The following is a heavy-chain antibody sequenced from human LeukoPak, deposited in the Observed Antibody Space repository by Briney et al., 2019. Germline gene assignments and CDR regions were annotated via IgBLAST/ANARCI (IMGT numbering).Heavy chain of an antibody. Sequence: SETLSLTCTVSGGSISSYYWSWIRQPPGKGLEWIGYIYYSGSTNYNPSLKSRVTISVDTSKNQFSLKLSSVTAADTAVYYCARRFPSIWFGEVAFDYWGQGTLVTVSS. CDR1: GGSISSYY. J-gene: IGHJ4*02. D-gene: IGHD3-10*01. V-gene: IGHV4-59*12. CDR2: IYYSGST. CDR3: ARRFPSIWFGEVAFDY.